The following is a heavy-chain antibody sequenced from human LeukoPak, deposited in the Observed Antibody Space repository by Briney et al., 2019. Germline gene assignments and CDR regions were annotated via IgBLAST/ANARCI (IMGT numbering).Heavy chain of an antibody. CDR3: AKDKGGEYYDRTLSN. CDR2: INRNGGEM. D-gene: IGHD3-22*01. Sequence: GGSLRLSCTASGFTFDDYTMHWVRQGPGKGLEWVSGINRNGGEMGFVDSVKGRFSISRDNAKNSLYLQMNSLRPEDTGLYYCAKDKGGEYYDRTLSNWGQGTLVTVSS. V-gene: IGHV3-9*01. J-gene: IGHJ4*02. CDR1: GFTFDDYT.